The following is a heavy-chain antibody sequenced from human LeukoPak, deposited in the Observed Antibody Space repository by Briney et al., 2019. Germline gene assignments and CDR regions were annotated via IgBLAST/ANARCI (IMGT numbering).Heavy chain of an antibody. CDR2: INHDGTAT. J-gene: IGHJ4*02. CDR1: GFTFNYFW. V-gene: IGHV3-74*01. CDR3: ATVSED. Sequence: GGSLRLSCAASGFTFNYFWMHWVRQVPGKGPVWVSGINHDGTATYYADSVKGRFTISRDNAKNTVYLQMNGLRAEDTSVYFCATVSEDWGQGTLVTDSS.